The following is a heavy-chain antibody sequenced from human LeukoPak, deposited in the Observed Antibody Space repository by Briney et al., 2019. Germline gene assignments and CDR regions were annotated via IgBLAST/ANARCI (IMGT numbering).Heavy chain of an antibody. CDR2: IGDTGYTT. CDR3: AKDLAGSGSYSFDY. V-gene: IGHV3-23*01. J-gene: IGHJ4*02. CDR1: GFTFSSSA. Sequence: QPGGSLRLSCAASGFTFSSSAMSWVRQAPGKGLEWVSAIGDTGYTTFYADSVKGRFTISRDNSKNTLYLQMNSLRADDTAVYYCAKDLAGSGSYSFDYWGQGTLVTVSS. D-gene: IGHD1-26*01.